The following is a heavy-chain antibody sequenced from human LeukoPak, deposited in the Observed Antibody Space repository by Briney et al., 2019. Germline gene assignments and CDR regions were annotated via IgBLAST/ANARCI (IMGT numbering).Heavy chain of an antibody. CDR2: ISHSGST. CDR1: GGSFNGYY. D-gene: IGHD6-13*01. CDR3: ARLDYSSSLYDAFDI. V-gene: IGHV4-34*01. Sequence: KSSETLSLTCAVYGGSFNGYYWSWIRQPPGKGLEWIGEISHSGSTNYNPSLKSRVTISVDTSKNQFSLKLSSVTAADTAVYYCARLDYSSSLYDAFDIWGQGTMVTVSS. J-gene: IGHJ3*02.